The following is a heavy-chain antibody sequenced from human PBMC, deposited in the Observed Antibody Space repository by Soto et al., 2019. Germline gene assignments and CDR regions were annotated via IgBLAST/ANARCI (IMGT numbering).Heavy chain of an antibody. CDR3: ARGDYYDSSGYYKS. J-gene: IGHJ5*02. V-gene: IGHV4-34*01. CDR2: INHSGST. D-gene: IGHD3-22*01. CDR1: GGSFSGYY. Sequence: PSETLSLTCAVYGGSFSGYYWSWIRQPPGKGLEWIGEINHSGSTNYNPSLKSRVTISVDTSKNQFSLKLSSVTAADTAVYYCARGDYYDSSGYYKSWGQGTLVTVSS.